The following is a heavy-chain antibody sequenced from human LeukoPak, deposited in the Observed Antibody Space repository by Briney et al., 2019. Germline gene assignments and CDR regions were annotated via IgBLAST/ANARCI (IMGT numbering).Heavy chain of an antibody. CDR2: ITSTSSAK. Sequence: GGSLRLSCAASGFTFGTNSMNWVRQAPGKGLEWISYITSTSSAKYYADSVKGRFTISRDNAKNLLYLQMNSLRDEDTALYYCARDTNWGFDYWGQGTLVTVSS. CDR3: ARDTNWGFDY. D-gene: IGHD7-27*01. J-gene: IGHJ4*02. CDR1: GFTFGTNS. V-gene: IGHV3-48*02.